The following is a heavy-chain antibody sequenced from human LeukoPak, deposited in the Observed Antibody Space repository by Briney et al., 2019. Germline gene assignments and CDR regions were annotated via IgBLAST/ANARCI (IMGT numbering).Heavy chain of an antibody. J-gene: IGHJ3*02. Sequence: PSETLSLTCTVSGGSISSYYWSWVRQPPGKGLEWIGYIYYSGSTNYNPSLKSRVTISVDTSKNQFSLKLSSVTAADTAVYYCARGGKYCSSTSCYVAFDIWGQGTMVTVSS. CDR3: ARGGKYCSSTSCYVAFDI. CDR2: IYYSGST. D-gene: IGHD2-2*01. V-gene: IGHV4-59*01. CDR1: GGSISSYY.